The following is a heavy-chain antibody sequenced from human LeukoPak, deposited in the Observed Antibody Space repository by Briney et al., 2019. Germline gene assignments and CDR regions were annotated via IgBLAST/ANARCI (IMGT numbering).Heavy chain of an antibody. CDR1: GGSISSYC. V-gene: IGHV4-59*01. Sequence: PSETLSLTCTVSGGSISSYCWSWIRQPPGKGLEWIGYIYYSGSTNYNPSLKSRVTISVDTSKNQFSLKLSSVTAADTAVYYCARVRGYSSSGYFDYWGQGTLVTVSS. CDR3: ARVRGYSSSGYFDY. D-gene: IGHD6-6*01. CDR2: IYYSGST. J-gene: IGHJ4*02.